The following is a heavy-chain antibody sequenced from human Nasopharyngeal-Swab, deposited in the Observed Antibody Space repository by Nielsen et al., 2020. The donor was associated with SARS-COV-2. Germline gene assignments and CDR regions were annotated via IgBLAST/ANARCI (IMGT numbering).Heavy chain of an antibody. CDR2: IIPIFGTA. J-gene: IGHJ6*03. CDR3: ARDGARGYSYGYGGGDCYYYYYMDV. V-gene: IGHV1-69*13. D-gene: IGHD5-18*01. CDR1: AGTFSSYP. Sequence: SAQVSCKASAGTFSSYPISWVRQAPAQGLAWMGGIIPIFGTANYAQKFQGRVTITSDESTSTAYMELSSLRSEDTAVYYCARDGARGYSYGYGGGDCYYYYYMDVWGKGTTVTVSS.